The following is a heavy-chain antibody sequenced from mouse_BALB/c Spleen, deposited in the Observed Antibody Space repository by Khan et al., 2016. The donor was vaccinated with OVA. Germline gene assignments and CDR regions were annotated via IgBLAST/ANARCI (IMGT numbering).Heavy chain of an antibody. CDR3: TRHGYVAWFTY. V-gene: IGHV1S135*01. CDR1: GYSFTSYY. CDR2: IDPFSGGT. D-gene: IGHD2-2*01. J-gene: IGHJ3*01. Sequence: VQLQQPGPELMKPGASVKISCKASGYSFTSYYIHWVMQSHGKSLEWIGYIDPFSGGTTYNQKFKGKATLTVDKSSSTAYIHISNLTSEDSAVYYCTRHGYVAWFTYWGQGTLVTVSA.